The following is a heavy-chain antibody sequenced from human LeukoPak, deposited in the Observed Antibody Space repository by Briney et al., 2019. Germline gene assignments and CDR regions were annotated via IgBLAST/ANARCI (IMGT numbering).Heavy chain of an antibody. Sequence: GSSVKVSCKASGGTFTNYAFNWVRQAPGLGLEWMGRIIPIFDSAHYAQRFQGRITITTDESSTTAYMTLSSLTSDDTAVYYCASQDASIYSESSTSPTYSDWGQGTLVTVSS. J-gene: IGHJ4*02. CDR2: IIPIFDSA. CDR1: GGTFTNYA. V-gene: IGHV1-69*05. D-gene: IGHD3-22*01. CDR3: ASQDASIYSESSTSPTYSD.